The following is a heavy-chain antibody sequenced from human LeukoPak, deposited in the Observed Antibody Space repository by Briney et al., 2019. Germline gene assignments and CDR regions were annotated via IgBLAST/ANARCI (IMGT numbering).Heavy chain of an antibody. D-gene: IGHD3-22*01. CDR1: GYTFTSYA. Sequence: ASVKVSCKASGYTFTSYAMNWVRQAPGQGLEWMGWINTNTGNPTYAQGFTGRFVFSLDTSVSTAYLQISSLKAEDTAVYYCARRNKREYYYDRNPESPYYYYMDVWGKGTTVTVSS. CDR3: ARRNKREYYYDRNPESPYYYYMDV. V-gene: IGHV7-4-1*02. CDR2: INTNTGNP. J-gene: IGHJ6*03.